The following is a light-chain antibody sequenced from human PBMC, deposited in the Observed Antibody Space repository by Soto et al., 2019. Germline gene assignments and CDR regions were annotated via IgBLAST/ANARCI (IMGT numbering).Light chain of an antibody. Sequence: EIVLTQSPDTLSLSPGESATLSCRSSQSVRSSYLAWYQQTPGQTPRLLIYGASSRATGIPDRFSGSGSGTDFTLTISRLEPEDFAVYYCQQYGSSPRTFGQGTKVDIK. V-gene: IGKV3-20*01. J-gene: IGKJ1*01. CDR2: GAS. CDR1: QSVRSSY. CDR3: QQYGSSPRT.